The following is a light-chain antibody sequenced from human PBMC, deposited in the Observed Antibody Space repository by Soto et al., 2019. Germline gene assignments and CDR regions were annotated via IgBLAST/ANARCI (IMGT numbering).Light chain of an antibody. V-gene: IGKV3-20*01. CDR1: QSVSSSY. J-gene: IGKJ1*01. Sequence: EIVLTQSPGTLSLSPGERATLSCRASQSVSSSYLAWYQQKPGQAPRLLIYGASSRATGIPDRFSGSGSGKDFTPTISRLEAEDFAVYFCQQYGSSPPGTFGQGTKVEIK. CDR2: GAS. CDR3: QQYGSSPPGT.